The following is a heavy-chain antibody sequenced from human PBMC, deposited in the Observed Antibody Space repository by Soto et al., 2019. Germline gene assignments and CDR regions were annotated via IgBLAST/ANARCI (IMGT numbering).Heavy chain of an antibody. J-gene: IGHJ6*02. V-gene: IGHV4-61*01. CDR1: GGSVSSGSYY. CDR2: IYYSGST. D-gene: IGHD6-6*01. CDR3: AGGGRPDSSLYYFYYGLDV. Sequence: QVQLQESGPGLVKPSETLSLTCTVSGGSVSSGSYYWSWIRQPPGKGLEWIGYIYYSGSTNYNPSLKGRITLSVGPAKDQVPLKLSPVTGADTAVYYCAGGGRPDSSLYYFYYGLDVRGQGTTVTVSS.